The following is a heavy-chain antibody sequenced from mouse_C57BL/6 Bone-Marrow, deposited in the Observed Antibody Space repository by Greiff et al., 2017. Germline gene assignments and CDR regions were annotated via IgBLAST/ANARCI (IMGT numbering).Heavy chain of an antibody. D-gene: IGHD4-1*01. V-gene: IGHV1-55*01. Sequence: QVQLQQPGAELVKPGASVKMSCKASGYTFTSYWITWVKQRPGQGLEWIGDIYPTSGRTNYNEKFKSKAILTVDTSSNTAYMQLSSLTSADSAVFCGARSGPLGRSFDYWGQGTTLTVSS. CDR1: GYTFTSYW. CDR3: ARSGPLGRSFDY. J-gene: IGHJ2*01. CDR2: IYPTSGRT.